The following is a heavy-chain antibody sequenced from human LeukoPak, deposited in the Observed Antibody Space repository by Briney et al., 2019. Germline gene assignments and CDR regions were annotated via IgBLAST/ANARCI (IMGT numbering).Heavy chain of an antibody. D-gene: IGHD5-18*01. CDR2: INPSGGSA. CDR3: ARDQEVHGYIYGAFDI. V-gene: IGHV1-46*01. Sequence: GASVKVSFKASGYTFTNYYLHWVRQAPGQGLEWMGIINPSGGSARYAQRFQGRVTMTRDTSTSTVYMELSSLRSEDTAVYYCARDQEVHGYIYGAFDIWGQGTMVTVSS. J-gene: IGHJ3*02. CDR1: GYTFTNYY.